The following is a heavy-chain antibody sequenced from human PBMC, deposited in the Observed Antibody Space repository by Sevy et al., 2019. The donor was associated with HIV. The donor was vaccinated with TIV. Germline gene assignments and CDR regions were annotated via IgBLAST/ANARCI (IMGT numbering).Heavy chain of an antibody. D-gene: IGHD3-22*01. CDR2: IWYDGSNK. CDR3: ARVGYYYDSSGYHLLGYYGMDV. CDR1: GFTFSSYG. Sequence: GGSLRLSCAASGFTFSSYGMHWVRQAPGKGLEWAAVIWYDGSNKYYADSVKRRFTISRDNSKNTLYLQMNSLRAEDTAVYYCARVGYYYDSSGYHLLGYYGMDVWGQGTTVTVSS. V-gene: IGHV3-33*01. J-gene: IGHJ6*02.